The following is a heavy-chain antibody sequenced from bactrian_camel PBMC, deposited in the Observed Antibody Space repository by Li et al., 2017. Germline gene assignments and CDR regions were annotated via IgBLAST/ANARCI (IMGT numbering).Heavy chain of an antibody. J-gene: IGHJ4*01. Sequence: DVQLVESGGGSARAGESLTLSCTASGIASDDFDMGWYRQVPGTWCEVVAIISSDGTTYYADSVKGRFAISRDNAKNALYLQMNSLKTEDTALYYCAQAYHNLGTRVYRGQGTQVTVS. V-gene: IGHV3S66*01. CDR1: GIASDDFD. CDR2: ISSDGTT. D-gene: IGHD3*01. CDR3: AQAYHNLGTRVY.